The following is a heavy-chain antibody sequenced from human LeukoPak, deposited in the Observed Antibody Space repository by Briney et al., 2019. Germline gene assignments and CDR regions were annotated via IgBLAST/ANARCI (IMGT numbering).Heavy chain of an antibody. CDR1: GYTFTTYI. J-gene: IGHJ6*02. CDR3: ARTGAPRGGYYNGMDV. D-gene: IGHD3-10*01. CDR2: ISTTTGHP. Sequence: ASVKVSCTASGYTFTTYIINWVRQAPGQGLEWMGWISTTTGHPAYAQGFTGRFVFSLDTSISTAYLQISSLKTEDTAVYYCARTGAPRGGYYNGMDVWGQGTTITVSS. V-gene: IGHV7-4-1*02.